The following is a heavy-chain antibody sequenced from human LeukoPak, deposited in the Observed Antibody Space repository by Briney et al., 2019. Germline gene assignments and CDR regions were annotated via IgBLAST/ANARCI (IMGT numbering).Heavy chain of an antibody. CDR1: GGSISSHY. Sequence: SETLSLTCTVSGGSISSHYWSWIQQPPGKGLEWIGYIYYSGSTNYNPSLKSRVTISVDTSKNQFSLKLSSVTAADTAVYYCAREDHTANNWFDPWGQGTLVTVSS. CDR3: AREDHTANNWFDP. D-gene: IGHD5-18*01. CDR2: IYYSGST. V-gene: IGHV4-59*11. J-gene: IGHJ5*02.